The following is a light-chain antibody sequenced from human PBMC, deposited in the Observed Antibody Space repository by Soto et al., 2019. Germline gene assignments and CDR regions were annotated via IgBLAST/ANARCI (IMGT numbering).Light chain of an antibody. CDR1: QDISNY. V-gene: IGKV1-33*01. CDR2: DGS. J-gene: IGKJ4*01. CDR3: QQYEKVGLT. Sequence: DIQMTQSPSSLSASVGDRVTITCQASQDISNYLNWYQQKPGEAPKLLISDGSNLETGVPSRLSGSGSGTHFTFTISSLQPEDFATYHCQQYEKVGLTFGGGTKVEIK.